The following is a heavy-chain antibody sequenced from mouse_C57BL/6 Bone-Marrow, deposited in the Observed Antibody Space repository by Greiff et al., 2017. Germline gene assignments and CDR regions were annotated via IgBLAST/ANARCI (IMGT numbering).Heavy chain of an antibody. V-gene: IGHV14-4*01. Sequence: VQLQQSGAELVRPGASVKLSCTASGFNIKDDYMHWVKQRPEQGLEWIGWIDPENGDTEYAPKFQGKATITADTSSNTAYLQLSSLTSEDTAVYYCTTVNCYFDVWGTGTTVTVSS. CDR3: TTVNCYFDV. J-gene: IGHJ1*03. CDR1: GFNIKDDY. CDR2: IDPENGDT.